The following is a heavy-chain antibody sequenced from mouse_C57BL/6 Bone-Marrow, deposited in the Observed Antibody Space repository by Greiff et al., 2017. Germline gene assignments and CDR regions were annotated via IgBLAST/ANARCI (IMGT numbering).Heavy chain of an antibody. J-gene: IGHJ3*01. D-gene: IGHD2-4*01. CDR2: ISSGGSYT. CDR1: GFTFSSYG. Sequence: EVQVVESGGDLVKPGGSLKLSCAASGFTFSSYGMSWVRQTPDKRLEWVATISSGGSYTYYPDSVKGRFTISRDNAKNTLYLQMSSLKSEDTAMYYGARHGYDYAWFAYWGQGTLVTVSA. CDR3: ARHGYDYAWFAY. V-gene: IGHV5-6*01.